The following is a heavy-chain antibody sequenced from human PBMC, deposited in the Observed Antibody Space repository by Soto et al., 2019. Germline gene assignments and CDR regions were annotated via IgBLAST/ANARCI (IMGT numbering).Heavy chain of an antibody. D-gene: IGHD6-6*01. CDR3: ARALCIAARPCWFDP. CDR2: IYYSGST. J-gene: IGHJ5*02. CDR1: GGSISSGDYY. Sequence: QVQLQESGPGLVKPSQTLSLTCTVSGGSISSGDYYWSWIRQPPGTGREWIGYIYYSGSTYYNPSLKSRVTISVDTSKNQFSLKLSTVTAADTAVYYCARALCIAARPCWFDPWGQGTLVTVSS. V-gene: IGHV4-30-4*01.